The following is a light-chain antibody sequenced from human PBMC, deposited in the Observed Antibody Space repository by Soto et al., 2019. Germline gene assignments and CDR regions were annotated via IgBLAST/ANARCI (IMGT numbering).Light chain of an antibody. V-gene: IGLV2-14*01. CDR2: ELS. CDR1: SSDVGGYTY. Sequence: QSALTQPASVSGSPGQSITISCTGTSSDVGGYTYVSWYQQHPGKAPKLLIYELSNRPSGVSDRFSGSKSGNTASLTISGLQPEDEADYYCSSFTSNRIYVFGPGTKVTVL. J-gene: IGLJ1*01. CDR3: SSFTSNRIYV.